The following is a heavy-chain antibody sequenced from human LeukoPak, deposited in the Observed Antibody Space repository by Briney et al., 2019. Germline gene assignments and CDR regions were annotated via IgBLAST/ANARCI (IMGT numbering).Heavy chain of an antibody. V-gene: IGHV4-39*01. D-gene: IGHD6-13*01. CDR1: GVSISTRTYY. Sequence: SETLSLTCTVSGVSISTRTYYWAWIRQPPGKGLEWIGSIYYTGNTNYNPSLKSRVTISVDTSKNQFSLKVTSVTAADTAVYYCARQGDTSSWYTWFDPWGQGTLVTVST. CDR2: IYYTGNT. CDR3: ARQGDTSSWYTWFDP. J-gene: IGHJ5*02.